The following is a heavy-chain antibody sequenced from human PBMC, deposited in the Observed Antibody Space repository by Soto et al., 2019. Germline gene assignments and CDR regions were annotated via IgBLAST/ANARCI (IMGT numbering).Heavy chain of an antibody. CDR2: ISAYNGNT. CDR3: ARGGTPIKY. Sequence: QVQLVQSGAEVKKPGASVKVSCKASGYTFTNFGLSWVRQAPGQGLEWMGWISAYNGNTNYAQNLQGRVTMTTNTSTRTAYMELSRLRTDDTAVYFCARGGTPIKYLGQGTLVTVSS. CDR1: GYTFTNFG. V-gene: IGHV1-18*01. D-gene: IGHD3-16*01. J-gene: IGHJ4*02.